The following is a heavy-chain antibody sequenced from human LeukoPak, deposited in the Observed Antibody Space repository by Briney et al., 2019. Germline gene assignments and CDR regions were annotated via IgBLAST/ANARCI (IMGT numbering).Heavy chain of an antibody. J-gene: IGHJ3*02. CDR2: ISAYNGNT. V-gene: IGHV1-18*01. CDR1: GYTFTSYG. D-gene: IGHD5-18*01. Sequence: KPGASVKVSCKASGYTFTSYGISWVRQAPGQGLEWMGWISAYNGNTNYAQKLQGRVTMTTDTSTSTAYMELRSLRYDDTAVYYCARGATFNHPSGYTYGHDAFDIWGQGTMVTVSS. CDR3: ARGATFNHPSGYTYGHDAFDI.